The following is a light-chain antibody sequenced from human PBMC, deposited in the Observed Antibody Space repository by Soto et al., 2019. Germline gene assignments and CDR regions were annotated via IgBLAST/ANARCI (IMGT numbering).Light chain of an antibody. V-gene: IGKV3-20*01. CDR2: GAS. CDR1: QSVSSSY. CDR3: QHYGSSPWT. J-gene: IGKJ1*01. Sequence: EIVLTQSPGTLSLSPGERATLSCRASQSVSSSYLAWYQQKPGQAPRPLIYGASSRASGIPGRFSGSGSWTDSTPTISTLEPEDFAVYYCQHYGSSPWTFGQGTKVEIK.